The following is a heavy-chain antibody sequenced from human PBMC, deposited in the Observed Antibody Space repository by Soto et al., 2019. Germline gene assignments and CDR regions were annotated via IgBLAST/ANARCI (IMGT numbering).Heavy chain of an antibody. CDR1: GGSFSGYY. J-gene: IGHJ4*02. D-gene: IGHD6-13*01. V-gene: IGHV4-34*01. CDR3: ASGRQQLPHFDY. CDR2: INHSGST. Sequence: QVQLQQWGAGLLKPSETLSLTCAVYGGSFSGYYWSWIRQPPGKGLEWIGEINHSGSTNYNPSLKSRVTISVDTSKNQFSLKLSSVTAADTAVYYCASGRQQLPHFDYWGQGTLVTVSS.